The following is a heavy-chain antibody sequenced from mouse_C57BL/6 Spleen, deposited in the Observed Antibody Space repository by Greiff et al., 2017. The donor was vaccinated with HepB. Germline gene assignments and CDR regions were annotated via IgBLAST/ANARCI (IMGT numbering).Heavy chain of an antibody. V-gene: IGHV14-1*01. J-gene: IGHJ3*01. D-gene: IGHD1-1*01. CDR3: TTYRYYGSSSFAY. Sequence: VQLKESGAELVRPGASVKLSCTASGFNIKDYYMHWVKQRPEQGLEWIGRIDPEDGDTEYAPKFQGKATMTADTSSNTAYLQLSSLTSEDTAVYYCTTYRYYGSSSFAYWGQGTLVTVSA. CDR2: IDPEDGDT. CDR1: GFNIKDYY.